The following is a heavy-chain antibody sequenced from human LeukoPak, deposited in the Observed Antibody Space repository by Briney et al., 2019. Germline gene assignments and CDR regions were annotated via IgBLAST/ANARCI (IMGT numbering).Heavy chain of an antibody. Sequence: GGSLSLSWAASGFTFSSSWMHWVGQAPGKGLEGVSTISDSGANTYYADSVRGRFTISRDNSKNTLYLQKNSLRADDTAIYYCAKSMTLQWRGFFDLWGRGTHVTVSS. CDR2: ISDSGANT. V-gene: IGHV3-23*01. J-gene: IGHJ2*01. D-gene: IGHD6-19*01. CDR1: GFTFSSSW. CDR3: AKSMTLQWRGFFDL.